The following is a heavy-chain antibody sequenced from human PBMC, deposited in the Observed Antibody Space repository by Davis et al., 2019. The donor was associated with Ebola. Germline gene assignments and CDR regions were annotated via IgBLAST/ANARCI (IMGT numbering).Heavy chain of an antibody. J-gene: IGHJ6*04. D-gene: IGHD1-26*01. CDR2: IYPGDSDI. CDR1: GYSFTSYW. CDR3: ARRGGSYPYYNGLDV. Sequence: GESLKIPCKGSGYSFTSYWIGWVRQMPGKGLEWMGIIYPGDSDIRYSPSFQGQVTMSADKSISTAYLQWSSLKASDTAMYYCARRGGSYPYYNGLDVWGKGTTVTVSS. V-gene: IGHV5-51*01.